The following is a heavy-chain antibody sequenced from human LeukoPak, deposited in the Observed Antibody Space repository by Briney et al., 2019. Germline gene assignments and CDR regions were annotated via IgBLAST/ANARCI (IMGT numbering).Heavy chain of an antibody. Sequence: SGGSLRLSCAASGFTFSSYAMSWVRQAPGKGLEWVSAISGSGGSTYYADSVKGRFTISRGNSKNTLYLQMNSLRAEDTAVYYCAKAHERYSSSWYVETFDYWGQGTLVTVSS. CDR3: AKAHERYSSSWYVETFDY. J-gene: IGHJ4*02. D-gene: IGHD6-13*01. CDR1: GFTFSSYA. CDR2: ISGSGGST. V-gene: IGHV3-23*01.